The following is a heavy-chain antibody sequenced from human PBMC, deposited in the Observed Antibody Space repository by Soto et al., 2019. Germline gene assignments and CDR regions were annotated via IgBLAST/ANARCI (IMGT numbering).Heavy chain of an antibody. CDR1: GFTFSTYG. J-gene: IGHJ6*02. D-gene: IGHD6-13*01. Sequence: HLVESGGGLVKPGGSLRLSCAASGFTFSTYGMNWVRQAPGKGLEWVSSMDSSGSYIYYADSLKGPLTISRDNARNSMDLHLSSLRTDATAVYSCATDGAAGSVVGGWGQGTTGNVS. CDR2: MDSSGSYI. CDR3: ATDGAAGSVVGG. V-gene: IGHV3-21*01.